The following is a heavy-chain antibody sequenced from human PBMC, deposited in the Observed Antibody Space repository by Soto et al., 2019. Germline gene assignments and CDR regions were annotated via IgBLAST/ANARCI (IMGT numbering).Heavy chain of an antibody. Sequence: PSETLSLTCTVSGGSISRGGHYWSWIRQRPGKGLEWIAYITYSGGTQYNPSLKSRLIISLESSKNQFSLKLSSVTAADTAVYYCARVDDDSSGYYLDYWGQGTLVTVSS. CDR1: GGSISRGGHY. CDR2: ITYSGGT. V-gene: IGHV4-31*03. CDR3: ARVDDDSSGYYLDY. D-gene: IGHD3-22*01. J-gene: IGHJ4*02.